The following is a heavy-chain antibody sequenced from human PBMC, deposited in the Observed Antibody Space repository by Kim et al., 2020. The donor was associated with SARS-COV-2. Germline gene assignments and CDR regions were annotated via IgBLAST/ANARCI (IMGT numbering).Heavy chain of an antibody. J-gene: IGHJ4*02. CDR1: GGSISSSSYY. Sequence: SETLSLTCTVSGGSISSSSYYWGWIRQPPGKGLEWIGSIYYSGSTYYNPSLKSRVTISVDTSKNQFSLKLSSVTAADTAVYYCARLGFVDSSDYYFDYWGQGTLVTVSS. V-gene: IGHV4-39*01. CDR3: ARLGFVDSSDYYFDY. D-gene: IGHD6-19*01. CDR2: IYYSGST.